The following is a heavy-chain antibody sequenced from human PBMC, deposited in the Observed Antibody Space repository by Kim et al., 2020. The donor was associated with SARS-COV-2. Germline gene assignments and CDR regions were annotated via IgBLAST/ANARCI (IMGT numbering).Heavy chain of an antibody. Sequence: NPSLKSRVTLSVDTSKNQFSLKLSSVTAADTAVYYCARGSAAGRNYYFDYWGQGTLVTVSS. D-gene: IGHD6-13*01. J-gene: IGHJ4*02. V-gene: IGHV4-59*09. CDR3: ARGSAAGRNYYFDY.